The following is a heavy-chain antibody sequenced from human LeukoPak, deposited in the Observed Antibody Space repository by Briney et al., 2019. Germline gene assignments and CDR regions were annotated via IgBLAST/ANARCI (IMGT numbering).Heavy chain of an antibody. Sequence: PGGSLRLSCAASGFTFSSYGMHCVRQAPGKGLEWVAFIRYDGSNKYYADSVKGRFTISRDNSKNTLYLQMNSLRAEDTAVYYCAKDHPYYFDYWGQGTLVTVSS. V-gene: IGHV3-30*02. J-gene: IGHJ4*02. CDR2: IRYDGSNK. CDR3: AKDHPYYFDY. CDR1: GFTFSSYG.